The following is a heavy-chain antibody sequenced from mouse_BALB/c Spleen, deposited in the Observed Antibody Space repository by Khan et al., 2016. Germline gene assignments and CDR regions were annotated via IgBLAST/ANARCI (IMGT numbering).Heavy chain of an antibody. CDR1: GFTFSDYY. CDR3: ASDLSWYFDV. Sequence: EVELVESGGGLVKPGGSLKLSCAASGFTFSDYYMYWVRQTPEKRLEWVATISDGGSYTYYPDSVKGRFNISRENDKNNLYWELSSLESEDTAMNCCASDLSWYFDVWGAGTTFTVSS. CDR2: ISDGGSYT. V-gene: IGHV5-4*02. J-gene: IGHJ1*01.